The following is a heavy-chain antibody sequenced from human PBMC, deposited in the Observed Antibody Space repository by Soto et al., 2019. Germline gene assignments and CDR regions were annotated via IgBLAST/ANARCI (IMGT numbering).Heavy chain of an antibody. Sequence: EVQLLDSGGGLVQPGGSLRLSCAASGFTFNNYAMTWVRQAPGKGLEWVSAISGGGDTTSYADSVKGRFTGSRDGSKNTLYLQMSSLRADDTALYYCAKGRGGSGSLTPRVDFWGQGTLVTVSS. CDR2: ISGGGDTT. V-gene: IGHV3-23*01. CDR3: AKGRGGSGSLTPRVDF. D-gene: IGHD3-10*01. J-gene: IGHJ4*02. CDR1: GFTFNNYA.